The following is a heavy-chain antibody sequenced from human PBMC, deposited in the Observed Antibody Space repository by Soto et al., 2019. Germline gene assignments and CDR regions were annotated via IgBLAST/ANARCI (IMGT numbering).Heavy chain of an antibody. CDR3: ARGGSGPPSGTFEI. D-gene: IGHD2-15*01. J-gene: IGHJ3*02. Sequence: QVQLQESGPGLVKPSETLSLTCTVSGGSIGLYYWSWVRQPPGKGLEWIGYTYNSGSTNYNPSLKGRVTMSVDTSKTQFSLKLNSVTAADTAVFYWARGGSGPPSGTFEIWGQGTLVTVSS. V-gene: IGHV4-59*01. CDR2: TYNSGST. CDR1: GGSIGLYY.